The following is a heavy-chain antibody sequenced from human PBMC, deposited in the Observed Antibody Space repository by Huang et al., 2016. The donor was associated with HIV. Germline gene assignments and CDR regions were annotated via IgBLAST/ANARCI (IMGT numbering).Heavy chain of an antibody. CDR2: ISYDGSNK. CDR3: ASPLSSVTTSPDAFDI. V-gene: IGHV3-30*03. CDR1: GFTFSSYG. D-gene: IGHD4-17*01. J-gene: IGHJ3*02. Sequence: QMQLVESGGGVVQPGRSLRLSCAASGFTFSSYGMHWVRQAPGKGLVWVAVISYDGSNKYYADSVKGRFTISRDNSKNTLYLQMNSLRAEDTAVYYCASPLSSVTTSPDAFDIWGQGTMVTVSS.